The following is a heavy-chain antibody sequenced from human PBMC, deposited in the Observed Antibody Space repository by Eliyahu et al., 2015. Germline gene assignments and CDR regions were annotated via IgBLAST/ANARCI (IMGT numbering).Heavy chain of an antibody. J-gene: IGHJ2*01. D-gene: IGHD6-19*01. CDR2: ISHDGSNK. CDR3: AKEQGITVHWYFDV. V-gene: IGHV3-30*18. Sequence: QVQLVESGGGVVQPGXSLRLSCAAXGFXFSSYDMHXVRQGPGKGLEWVTVISHDGSNKYYGDSVKGRFTISRDNSKNTLYLHMNSLRAEDTAVYYCAKEQGITVHWYFDVWGRGTLVTVSS. CDR1: GFXFSSYD.